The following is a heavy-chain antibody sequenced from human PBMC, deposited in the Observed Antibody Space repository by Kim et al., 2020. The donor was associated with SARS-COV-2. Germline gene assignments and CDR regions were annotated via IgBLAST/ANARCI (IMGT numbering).Heavy chain of an antibody. D-gene: IGHD1-26*01. Sequence: YHPALKSRVTTSVDTSKSQFSLRLSSVTAADTAVYYCARALPNSYDGMDVWGQGTTVTVAS. V-gene: IGHV4-59*01. J-gene: IGHJ6*02. CDR3: ARALPNSYDGMDV.